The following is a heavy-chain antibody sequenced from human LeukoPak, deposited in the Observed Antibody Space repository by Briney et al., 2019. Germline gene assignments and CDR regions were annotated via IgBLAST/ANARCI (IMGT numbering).Heavy chain of an antibody. CDR1: GFTFSIYD. J-gene: IGHJ5*02. V-gene: IGHV3-13*01. D-gene: IGHD6-13*01. CDR3: AREPRGAAAGYNWFDP. Sequence: GGSLRLSCAASGFTFSIYDMHWVRQATGKGLEWVSAIGTAGDTYYPGSVKGRFTISRDNAKNSLYLQMNSLRAEDTAVYYCAREPRGAAAGYNWFDPWGQGTLVTVSS. CDR2: IGTAGDT.